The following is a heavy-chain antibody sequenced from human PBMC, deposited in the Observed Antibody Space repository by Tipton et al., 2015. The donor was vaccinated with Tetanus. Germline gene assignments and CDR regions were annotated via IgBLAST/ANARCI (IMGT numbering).Heavy chain of an antibody. CDR2: INHSGST. V-gene: IGHV4-34*01. CDR1: GGSFSGYY. D-gene: IGHD6-19*01. J-gene: IGHJ4*02. Sequence: TLSLTCAVYGGSFSGYYWSWIRQPPGKGLEWIGEINHSGSTNYNPSLKSRVTISVDTSMNQFSLKLSSVTAADTAVYYCARGTRQWLGFDYWGQGTLVTVSS. CDR3: ARGTRQWLGFDY.